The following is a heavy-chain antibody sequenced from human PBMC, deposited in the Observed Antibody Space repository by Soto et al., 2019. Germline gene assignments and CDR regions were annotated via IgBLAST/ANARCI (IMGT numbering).Heavy chain of an antibody. CDR3: ARGNHRWLQLWYFDL. CDR2: IIPIFGTV. CDR1: GGTFSNYP. V-gene: IGHV1-69*12. J-gene: IGHJ2*01. D-gene: IGHD5-12*01. Sequence: QVQLVQSGAEVKKPGSSVKVSCKASGGTFSNYPISWVRQAPGQGLEWMGGIIPIFGTVNYAQKFQGRVTXTAXESPSTAYMELSILRSEDTAVYYCARGNHRWLQLWYFDLWGRGTLVTVSS.